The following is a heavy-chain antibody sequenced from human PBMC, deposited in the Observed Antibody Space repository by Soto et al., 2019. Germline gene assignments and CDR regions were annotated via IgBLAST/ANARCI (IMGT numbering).Heavy chain of an antibody. CDR1: GFTFSSYG. CDR3: ARYYDSSGYYYDY. Sequence: GGSLRLSCAASGFTFSSYGMHWVRQAPGKGLEWVAVIWYDGSNKYYADSVKGRFTISRDNSKNTLYLQMNSLRAEDTAVYYCARYYDSSGYYYDYWGQGTLVTVS. D-gene: IGHD3-22*01. J-gene: IGHJ4*02. CDR2: IWYDGSNK. V-gene: IGHV3-33*01.